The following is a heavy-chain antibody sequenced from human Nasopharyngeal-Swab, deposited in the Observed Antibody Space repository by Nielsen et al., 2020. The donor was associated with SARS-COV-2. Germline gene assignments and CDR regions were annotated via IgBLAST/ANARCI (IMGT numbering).Heavy chain of an antibody. V-gene: IGHV4-34*01. D-gene: IGHD6-13*01. CDR3: ARSAYSSSWYGERDWFDP. CDR1: GGSFSGYY. J-gene: IGHJ5*02. CDR2: IHHSGST. Sequence: GSLRLSCAVYGGSFSGYYWSWIRQPPGKGLEWIGEIHHSGSTNYNPSLKSRVTISVDTSKNQFSLKLSSVTAADTAVYYCARSAYSSSWYGERDWFDPWGQGTLVTVSS.